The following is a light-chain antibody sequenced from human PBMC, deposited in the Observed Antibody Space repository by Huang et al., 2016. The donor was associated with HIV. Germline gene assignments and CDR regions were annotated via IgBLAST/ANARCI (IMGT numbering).Light chain of an antibody. V-gene: IGKV3-20*01. CDR2: GAS. Sequence: TQSPDTLSLSPGERATLSCRASQNVSGNYLAWFQQQPGQTPRLLIYGASRRATDIPDRFSGSGSGTDFNLTINRLEPEDFAVYYCHQYAKAPETFGQGTKVEIK. CDR1: QNVSGNY. CDR3: HQYAKAPET. J-gene: IGKJ1*01.